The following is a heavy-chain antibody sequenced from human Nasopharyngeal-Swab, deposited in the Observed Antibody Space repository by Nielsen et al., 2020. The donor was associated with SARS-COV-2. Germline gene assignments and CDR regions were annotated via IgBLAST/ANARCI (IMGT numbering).Heavy chain of an antibody. D-gene: IGHD2-15*01. CDR2: VRSKGNNYAT. Sequence: GESLRLSCAASGFTFSDSAIHWVRQASGKGLEWVGRVRSKGNNYATAYSASVKGRFIIFRDDPTNTAYLQMNSLKTEDTAMYYCTRCGGGCYSGRDYWGQGTLVTVSS. V-gene: IGHV3-73*01. CDR3: TRCGGGCYSGRDY. CDR1: GFTFSDSA. J-gene: IGHJ4*02.